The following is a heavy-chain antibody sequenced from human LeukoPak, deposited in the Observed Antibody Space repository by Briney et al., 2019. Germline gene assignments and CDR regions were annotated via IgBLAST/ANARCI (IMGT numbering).Heavy chain of an antibody. D-gene: IGHD2-15*01. V-gene: IGHV4-59*08. CDR3: ARQEDCSGGSCLFDY. J-gene: IGHJ4*02. CDR2: IYYSGST. Sequence: PSETLSLTCTVSGGSISRYYWSWIRQPPGKALEWIGYIYYSGSTYYNPSLKSRVTISVDTSKNQFSLKLSSVTAADTAVYYCARQEDCSGGSCLFDYWGQGTLVTVSS. CDR1: GGSISRYY.